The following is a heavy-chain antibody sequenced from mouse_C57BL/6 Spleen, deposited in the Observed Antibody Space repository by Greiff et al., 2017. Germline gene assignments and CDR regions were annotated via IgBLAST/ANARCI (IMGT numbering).Heavy chain of an antibody. CDR3: ARTELTGTWYYFDY. CDR2: ISSGSSTI. D-gene: IGHD4-1*01. Sequence: DVKLVESGGGLVKPGGSLKLSCAASGFTFSDYGMHWVRQAPEKGLEWVAYISSGSSTIYYADTVKGRFTISRDNAKNTLFLQMTSLRSEDTAMYYCARTELTGTWYYFDYWGQGTTLTVSS. J-gene: IGHJ2*01. V-gene: IGHV5-17*01. CDR1: GFTFSDYG.